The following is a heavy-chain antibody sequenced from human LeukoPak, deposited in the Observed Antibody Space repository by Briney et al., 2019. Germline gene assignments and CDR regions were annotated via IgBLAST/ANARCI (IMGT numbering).Heavy chain of an antibody. CDR2: VHLDGRT. CDR3: AREGGFYRPLDY. J-gene: IGHJ4*02. Sequence: SETLSLTCDVSGASISRGSWWSWVRQPPGKGLEWIGEVHLDGRTNYNPSLTGRLTLSMDLYENHISLKLTSVTAADTAVYYCAREGGFYRPLDYLGQGTLVTVSS. D-gene: IGHD3-3*01. V-gene: IGHV4-4*02. CDR1: GASISRGSW.